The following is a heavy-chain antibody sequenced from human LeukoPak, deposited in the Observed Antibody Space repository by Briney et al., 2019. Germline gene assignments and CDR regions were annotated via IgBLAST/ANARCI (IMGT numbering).Heavy chain of an antibody. CDR2: ISYDGSNK. Sequence: GGSLRLSCAASGFAFSTYAIHWVRQAPGKGLEWVAVISYDGSNKYYADSVKGRFTISRDNSKNTLFLQMNSLRAEDTAVYHCARDYGDIVATISSYYYGMDVWGQGTTVTVSS. CDR1: GFAFSTYA. D-gene: IGHD5-12*01. J-gene: IGHJ6*02. CDR3: ARDYGDIVATISSYYYGMDV. V-gene: IGHV3-30*04.